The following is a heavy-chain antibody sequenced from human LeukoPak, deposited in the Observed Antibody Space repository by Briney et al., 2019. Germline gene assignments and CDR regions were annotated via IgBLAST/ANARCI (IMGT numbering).Heavy chain of an antibody. J-gene: IGHJ4*02. Sequence: SETLSLTCTVSGGSISSYYWSWIRQPPGKGLEWIGYIYYSGSTTYNPSLKSRVTISVDTSKKQLSLKLSSVTAADTAVYYCARHQDVGAIAFDYCGQGTLVTVSS. CDR2: IYYSGST. CDR1: GGSISSYY. D-gene: IGHD1-26*01. CDR3: ARHQDVGAIAFDY. V-gene: IGHV4-59*08.